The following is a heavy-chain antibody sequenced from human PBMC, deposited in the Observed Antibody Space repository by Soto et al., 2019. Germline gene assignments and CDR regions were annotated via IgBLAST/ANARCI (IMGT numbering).Heavy chain of an antibody. CDR2: ISSSSSYI. CDR1: GFTFSSYS. J-gene: IGHJ3*02. V-gene: IGHV3-21*01. D-gene: IGHD3-3*01. CDR3: ARPRNTIAGAFDI. Sequence: GVSLRLSCAASGFTFSSYSMNWVRQAPGKGLEWVSSISSSSSYIYYADSVKGRFTISRDNAKNSLYLQMNSLRAEDTAVYYCARPRNTIAGAFDIWGQGTMVTVSS.